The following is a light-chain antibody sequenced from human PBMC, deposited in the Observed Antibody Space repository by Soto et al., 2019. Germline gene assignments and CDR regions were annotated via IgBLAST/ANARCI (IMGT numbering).Light chain of an antibody. CDR3: QQYNSYPWT. Sequence: DIPMTQSPSTLSASVGDRVTITCRASQSISSWLAWYQQKPGKAPNLLIYKASSLESVVPSRFSGSGSGTEFTLTISSLQPDDFATYYCQQYNSYPWTFGQGTKVEIK. J-gene: IGKJ1*01. CDR1: QSISSW. V-gene: IGKV1-5*03. CDR2: KAS.